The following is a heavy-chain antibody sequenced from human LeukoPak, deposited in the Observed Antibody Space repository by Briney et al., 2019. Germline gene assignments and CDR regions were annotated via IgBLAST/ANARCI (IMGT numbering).Heavy chain of an antibody. Sequence: SETLSLTCTVTGGYISSSSYYWGWIRQPPGKGLEWIGSIYDSENTYYNPSLKSRVTISVDTSKNQFSLKLSSVTAADTAVYYCARLGYCSGGSCYYYYYMDVWGKGTTVTVSS. CDR3: ARLGYCSGGSCYYYYYMDV. D-gene: IGHD2-15*01. V-gene: IGHV4-39*07. J-gene: IGHJ6*03. CDR1: GGYISSSSYY. CDR2: IYDSENT.